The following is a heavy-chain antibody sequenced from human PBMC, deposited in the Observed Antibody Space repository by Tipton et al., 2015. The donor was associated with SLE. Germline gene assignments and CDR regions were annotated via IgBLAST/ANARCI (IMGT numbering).Heavy chain of an antibody. CDR1: GASIGRYY. V-gene: IGHV4-59*01. CDR2: IYYTGST. Sequence: TLSLTCTVSGASIGRYYWSWIRQPPGKGLEWIGYIYYTGSTNYNPSLKSRVSMSLDTSESQFSLKLSSVTAADTAVYYCARGGLYGLDWGQGPLVTVSS. J-gene: IGHJ4*02. CDR3: ARGGLYGLD. D-gene: IGHD2-8*01.